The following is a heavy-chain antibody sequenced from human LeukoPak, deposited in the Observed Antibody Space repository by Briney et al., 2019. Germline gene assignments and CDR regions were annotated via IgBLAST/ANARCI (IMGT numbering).Heavy chain of an antibody. Sequence: PSETLSLTCTVSGGSISSYYWSWIRQPPGKGLEWIGYIYYSGSTNYNPSLKSRVTISVDTSKNQFSLKLSSVTAADTAVYYCAGVFSSGWYGSPGMDVWGKGTTVTVSS. CDR1: GGSISSYY. D-gene: IGHD6-19*01. J-gene: IGHJ6*04. CDR2: IYYSGST. CDR3: AGVFSSGWYGSPGMDV. V-gene: IGHV4-59*01.